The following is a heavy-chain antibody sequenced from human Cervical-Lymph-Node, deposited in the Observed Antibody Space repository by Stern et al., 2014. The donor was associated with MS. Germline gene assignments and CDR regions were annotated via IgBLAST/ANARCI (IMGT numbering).Heavy chain of an antibody. CDR2: VIPIFGPA. CDR1: GGTFSSYA. J-gene: IGHJ4*02. CDR3: ARGPPYYDFWSGYLDY. D-gene: IGHD3-3*01. V-gene: IGHV1-69*06. Sequence: VQLVESGAEVKTPGSSVKVSCKASGGTFSSYAISWVRQAPGQGLEWLGGVIPIFGPANYAQKFQGRVTIPADKSTSTAYMELSSLRSEDTAVYYCARGPPYYDFWSGYLDYWGQGTLVTVSS.